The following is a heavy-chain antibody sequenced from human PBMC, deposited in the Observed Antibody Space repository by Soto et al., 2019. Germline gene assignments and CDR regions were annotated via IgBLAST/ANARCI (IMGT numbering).Heavy chain of an antibody. D-gene: IGHD5-18*01. CDR2: INPNSGGT. J-gene: IGHJ4*02. CDR1: GYTFTSYY. CDR3: ARSGATAMVTAFDY. V-gene: IGHV1-2*04. Sequence: ASVKVSCKASGYTFTSYYMHWVRQAPGQGLEWMGWINPNSGGTNYAQKFQGWVTMTRDTSISTAYMELSRLRSDDTAVYYCARSGATAMVTAFDYWGQGTLVTVSS.